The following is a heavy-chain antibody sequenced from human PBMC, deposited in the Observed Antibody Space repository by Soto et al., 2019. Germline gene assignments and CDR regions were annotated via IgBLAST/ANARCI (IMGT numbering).Heavy chain of an antibody. CDR1: GGSIYRSGYY. D-gene: IGHD2-15*01. Sequence: SETLSLTCTVSGGSIYRSGYYWGWIRQPPGRGLEWTGNIDYNGVTYSNPSLKSRVTISRDTSKNQFSLKLTSVTAADTALYYCGKVLVGATGHTDSDSWGPGTLVTVSS. V-gene: IGHV4-39*01. CDR3: GKVLVGATGHTDSDS. CDR2: IDYNGVT. J-gene: IGHJ4*02.